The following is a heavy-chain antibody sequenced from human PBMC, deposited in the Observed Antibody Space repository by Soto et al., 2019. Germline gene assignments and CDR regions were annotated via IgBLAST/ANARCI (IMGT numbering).Heavy chain of an antibody. J-gene: IGHJ4*02. CDR2: TYSLGGT. Sequence: SETLSLTCTVSGDSIRSGAFYWSWIRQHPGKGLEWIGYTYSLGGTHYNPSLESRASISVDTSKNQFSLNLNSVTAADTAVYYCSRERTTNHFDYWGQGALVTVSS. CDR3: SRERTTNHFDY. V-gene: IGHV4-31*03. CDR1: GDSIRSGAFY. D-gene: IGHD1-1*01.